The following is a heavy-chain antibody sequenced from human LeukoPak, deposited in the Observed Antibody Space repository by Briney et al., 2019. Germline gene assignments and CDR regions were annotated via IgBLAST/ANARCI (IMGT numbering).Heavy chain of an antibody. CDR1: GFTFSSYG. V-gene: IGHV3-30*02. CDR2: IRYDGSNK. Sequence: GGSLRLSCAASGFTFSSYGMHWVRQAPGKGLEWVAFIRYDGSNKYYADSVKGRFTISRDNSKSTLYLQMNSLRAEDTAVYYCAPRDWNDGPASHWGQGTLVTVSS. D-gene: IGHD1-1*01. CDR3: APRDWNDGPASH. J-gene: IGHJ4*02.